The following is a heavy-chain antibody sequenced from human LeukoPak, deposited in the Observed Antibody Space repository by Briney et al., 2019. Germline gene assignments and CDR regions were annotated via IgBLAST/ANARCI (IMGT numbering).Heavy chain of an antibody. CDR2: IYYSGST. J-gene: IGHJ3*02. D-gene: IGHD2-15*01. Sequence: PSQTLSLTCTVSGGSISSGGYYWRWIRQHPGKGLEWIGYIYYSGSTYYNPSLKSQITISVDTSKNQFSLKLSSVTAADTAVYYCAREGYCSGGSCYSREVDAFDIWGQGTMVTVSS. CDR3: AREGYCSGGSCYSREVDAFDI. CDR1: GGSISSGGYY. V-gene: IGHV4-31*01.